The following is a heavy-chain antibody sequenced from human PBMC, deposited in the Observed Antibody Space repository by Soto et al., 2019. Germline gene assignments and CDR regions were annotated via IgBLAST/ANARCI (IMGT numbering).Heavy chain of an antibody. J-gene: IGHJ6*02. CDR3: ARDLGLDFWSGYYVSTYYYYGMDV. Sequence: GESLKISCAASGFTFSSYAMHWVRQAPGKGLEWVAVISYDGSNKYYADSVKGRFTISRDNSKNTLYLQMNSLRAEDTAVYYCARDLGLDFWSGYYVSTYYYYGMDVWGQGTTVTVSS. CDR1: GFTFSSYA. D-gene: IGHD3-3*01. CDR2: ISYDGSNK. V-gene: IGHV3-30-3*01.